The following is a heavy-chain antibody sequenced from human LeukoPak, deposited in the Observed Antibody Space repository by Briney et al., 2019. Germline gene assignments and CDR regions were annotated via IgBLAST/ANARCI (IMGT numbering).Heavy chain of an antibody. V-gene: IGHV4-34*01. J-gene: IGHJ4*02. Sequence: PSETPSLTCAVYGGSFSGYSWSWIRHPPGKGLGWIGEINHSGSTNYNTSLKSRAPISVETSTNQISLKLRSTAVAATAVVYYSRGLGAAAGNLGADPDFDYWGQGTLVTVSS. CDR2: INHSGST. CDR3: SRGLGAAAGNLGADPDFDY. D-gene: IGHD6-13*01. CDR1: GGSFSGYS.